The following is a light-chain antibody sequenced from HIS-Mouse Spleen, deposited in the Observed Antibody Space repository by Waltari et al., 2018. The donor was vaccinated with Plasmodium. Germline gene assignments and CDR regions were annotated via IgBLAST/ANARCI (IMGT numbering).Light chain of an antibody. CDR2: GAS. V-gene: IGKV3-15*01. J-gene: IGKJ3*01. CDR1: QSVSSN. Sequence: EIVMTQSPATLSVSPEERATLSCSASQSVSSNLAWYQQKPGQAPRLLIYGASTRATGIPARFSGSGSGTEFTLTISSLQSEDFAVYYCQQYKNWSFTFGPGTKVDIK. CDR3: QQYKNWSFT.